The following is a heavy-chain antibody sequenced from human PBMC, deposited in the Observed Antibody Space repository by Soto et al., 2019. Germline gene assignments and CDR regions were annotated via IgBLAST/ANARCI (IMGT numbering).Heavy chain of an antibody. CDR3: ARASVRNYGRGTLDV. J-gene: IGHJ6*02. CDR1: GGSISNSF. V-gene: IGHV4-59*01. D-gene: IGHD3-10*02. Sequence: QVQLQESGPGLVKPSETLSLTCTLSGGSISNSFWGWIRQSPGKGLGWIGNILYSGTTNYNPSLNSRVTTALGTSKNQSSPNLTSMSAADTGVYFCARASVRNYGRGTLDVWGQGTTVTVSS. CDR2: ILYSGTT.